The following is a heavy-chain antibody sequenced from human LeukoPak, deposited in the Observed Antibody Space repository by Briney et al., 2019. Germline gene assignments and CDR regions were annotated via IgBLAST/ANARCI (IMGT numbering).Heavy chain of an antibody. V-gene: IGHV4-31*03. Sequence: SETLSLTCTVSGGSISSGGYYWSWIRHHLGKGLEWIGYIYYSGSTYYNPSLKSRVTISVDTSKNQFSLKLSSVTAADTAVYYCAREQDGYYFDYWGQGTLVTVSS. D-gene: IGHD2-15*01. J-gene: IGHJ4*02. CDR2: IYYSGST. CDR3: AREQDGYYFDY. CDR1: GGSISSGGYY.